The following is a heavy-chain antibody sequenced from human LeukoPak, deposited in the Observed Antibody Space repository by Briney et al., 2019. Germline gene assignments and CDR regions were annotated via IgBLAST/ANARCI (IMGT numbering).Heavy chain of an antibody. CDR2: IYYSGST. Sequence: SETLSLTCTVSGGSISSYYWSWVRQPPGKGLEWVGYIYYSGSTNYTPSIKSRVTISVATSKNQFSLKPSSVTAADTAVYYCARQADYGDYGDWGQGTLVTVSS. D-gene: IGHD4-17*01. J-gene: IGHJ4*02. CDR1: GGSISSYY. V-gene: IGHV4-59*08. CDR3: ARQADYGDYGD.